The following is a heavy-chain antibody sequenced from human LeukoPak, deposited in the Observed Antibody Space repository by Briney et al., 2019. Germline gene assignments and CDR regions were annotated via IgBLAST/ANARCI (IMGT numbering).Heavy chain of an antibody. V-gene: IGHV4-59*08. CDR3: ARNTHATTDWPYFDF. D-gene: IGHD3-9*01. J-gene: IGHJ4*02. CDR2: INYDGET. Sequence: PSGTLSLTCAVSGVSISRYCWSWIRQTPGKGLQWIAYINYDGETNYDYSLKSRVTISVDTSKNQFSQRLTSVTAADTAIYYCARNTHATTDWPYFDFWGQGAHITVSS. CDR1: GVSISRYC.